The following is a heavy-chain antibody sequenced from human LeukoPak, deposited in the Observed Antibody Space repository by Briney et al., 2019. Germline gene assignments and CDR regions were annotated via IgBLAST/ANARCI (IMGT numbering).Heavy chain of an antibody. CDR2: ISGRSSHI. V-gene: IGHV3-21*01. J-gene: IGHJ4*02. CDR3: TRTFPPLRTAAAGDV. Sequence: GGSLSLACTGSGFTFSNCDMNWVRQAPGKGLEWISSISGRSSHIYYADSIKGRFTISRDNAKNSLYLQMNSLRDEDTAVYYCTRTFPPLRTAAAGDVWGQGTLVTVSS. CDR1: GFTFSNCD. D-gene: IGHD6-13*01.